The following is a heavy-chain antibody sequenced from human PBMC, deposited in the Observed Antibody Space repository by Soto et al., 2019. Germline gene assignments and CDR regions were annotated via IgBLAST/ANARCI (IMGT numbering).Heavy chain of an antibody. V-gene: IGHV4-59*01. CDR1: GGSINSYY. CDR3: ATSTSGWSNFDY. J-gene: IGHJ4*02. Sequence: PSGTLSLTCTVSGGSINSYYWNWIRQPPGKGLEWIGYIYYTGSTNYNPSLKSRVTMSVDTSKNQFSLKLSSVTAADTAVYYCATSTSGWSNFDYWGQGTLVTVSS. D-gene: IGHD6-19*01. CDR2: IYYTGST.